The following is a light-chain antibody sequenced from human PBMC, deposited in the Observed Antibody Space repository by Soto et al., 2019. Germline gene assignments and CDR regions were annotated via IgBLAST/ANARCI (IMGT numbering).Light chain of an antibody. Sequence: AIHMTPPPSSLSASVGDRVTITCRASQGIRNDLGWYQQKPGKAPKLLIYAASSLQSGVPSRFSGYGSGTEFTLTISSLQPDDFATYCCQHYSTVWSFGQGTKVDIK. CDR2: AAS. J-gene: IGKJ1*01. V-gene: IGKV1-6*01. CDR3: QHYSTVWS. CDR1: QGIRND.